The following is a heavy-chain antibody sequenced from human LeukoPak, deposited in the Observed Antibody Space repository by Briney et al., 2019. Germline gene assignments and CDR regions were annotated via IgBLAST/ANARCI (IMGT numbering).Heavy chain of an antibody. CDR1: GFTFSKYA. J-gene: IGHJ4*02. Sequence: GGSLRLSCATSGFTFSKYAVSWVRQAPGKGLEWVAVISYDGSNTYYADSVKGRFTISRDNSKNMLYLQMNSLRAEDTAVYYCAKPYYYGSRSYMDYWGQGTLVTVSS. V-gene: IGHV3-30*18. CDR2: ISYDGSNT. CDR3: AKPYYYGSRSYMDY. D-gene: IGHD3-10*01.